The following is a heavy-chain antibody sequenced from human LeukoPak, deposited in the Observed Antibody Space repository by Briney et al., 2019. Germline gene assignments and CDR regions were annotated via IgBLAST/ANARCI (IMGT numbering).Heavy chain of an antibody. Sequence: GGSLRLSCAASGFTFSSYSMNWVRQAPGKGLEWVSSISNSSSYIYYADSVKGRFTISRDNAKNSLYLQMNSLRAEDTAVYYCARGRYGSGSRWFDPWGQGTLVTVSS. D-gene: IGHD3-10*01. CDR3: ARGRYGSGSRWFDP. CDR2: ISNSSSYI. CDR1: GFTFSSYS. J-gene: IGHJ5*02. V-gene: IGHV3-21*01.